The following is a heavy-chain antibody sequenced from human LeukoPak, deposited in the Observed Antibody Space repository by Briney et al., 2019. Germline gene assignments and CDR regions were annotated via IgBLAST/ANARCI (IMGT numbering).Heavy chain of an antibody. CDR2: ISWNSGSI. CDR1: GFTLDDYA. J-gene: IGHJ4*02. D-gene: IGHD3-22*01. V-gene: IGHV3-9*01. Sequence: PGRSLTLSCAASGFTLDDYAMHWVRPAPWKGLEWVSGISWNSGSIRYADSVKGRFTISRDNAKNSLYLQMNSLRADDTALYYCAKARGWYSVVTHLRFDYWGQGTLVTVSS. CDR3: AKARGWYSVVTHLRFDY.